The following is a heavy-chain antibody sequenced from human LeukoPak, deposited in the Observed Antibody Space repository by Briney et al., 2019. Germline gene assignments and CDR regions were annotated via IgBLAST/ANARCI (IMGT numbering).Heavy chain of an antibody. CDR3: ARDRPPLLRYFDWRGAFDI. D-gene: IGHD3-9*01. J-gene: IGHJ3*02. Sequence: ASVKVSCKVSGYTFTSYYMHWVRQAPGQGLEWMGIINPSGGSTSYAQKFQGRVTMTRDTSTSTVYMELSSLRSEDTAVYYCARDRPPLLRYFDWRGAFDIWGQGTMVTVSS. CDR2: INPSGGST. V-gene: IGHV1-46*01. CDR1: GYTFTSYY.